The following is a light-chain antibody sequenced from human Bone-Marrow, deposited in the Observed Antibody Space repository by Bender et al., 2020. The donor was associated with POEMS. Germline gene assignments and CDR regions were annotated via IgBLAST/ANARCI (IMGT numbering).Light chain of an antibody. CDR2: DVS. CDR3: CSYGGSSTWV. J-gene: IGLJ3*02. V-gene: IGLV2-14*03. Sequence: QSALTQPSSMSGSPGQSITISCTGISSDIGAYNYVSWYQQHPGKAPKVIIYDVSHRPSGVSYRFSGSKSGNTASLTISGLQAEDEGDYYCCSYGGSSTWVFGGGTKVTVL. CDR1: SSDIGAYNY.